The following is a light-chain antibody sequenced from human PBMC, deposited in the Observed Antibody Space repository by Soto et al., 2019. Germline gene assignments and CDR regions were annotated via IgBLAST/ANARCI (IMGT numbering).Light chain of an antibody. J-gene: IGLJ2*01. CDR1: SSDVGSYNR. Sequence: QSALTQPPSVSGSPGQSVTISCTGTSSDVGSYNRVSWYQQAPGTAPKLLIYEASNRPSGVPDRFSGSKSGNTASLTISGLQAEDEADYYCSSYTASNTLFGGGTKLTVL. CDR3: SSYTASNTL. CDR2: EAS. V-gene: IGLV2-18*02.